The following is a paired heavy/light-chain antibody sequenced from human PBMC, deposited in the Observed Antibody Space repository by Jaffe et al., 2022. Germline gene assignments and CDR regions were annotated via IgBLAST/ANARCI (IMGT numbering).Heavy chain of an antibody. D-gene: IGHD3-22*01. CDR1: GYSFTGDW. Sequence: EVQLVQSGAEVRKPGESLKISCKGSGYSFTGDWIGWVRQMPGKGLEWMGIIYPGDSDTRYSPSFRGQVTISADKSITTAYLQWSSLKASDTAMYYCVRLLNNYYESRGYYYYDAFDIWGQGTMVTVSS. CDR2: IYPGDSDT. V-gene: IGHV5-51*03. J-gene: IGHJ3*02. CDR3: VRLLNNYYESRGYYYYDAFDI.
Light chain of an antibody. CDR3: NSRDSSGNHWV. CDR2: GKN. CDR1: SLKTYY. J-gene: IGLJ3*02. Sequence: SSELTQDPAVSVALGQTVRITCQGDSLKTYYASWYQQKPGQAPLLVIYGKNNRPSGIPDRFSGSSSGSTASLTIAGAQAEDEVDYYCNSRDSSGNHWVFGGGTRLTVL. V-gene: IGLV3-19*01.